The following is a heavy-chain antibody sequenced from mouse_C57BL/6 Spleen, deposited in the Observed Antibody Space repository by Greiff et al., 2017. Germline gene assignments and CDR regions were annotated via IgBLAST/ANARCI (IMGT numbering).Heavy chain of an antibody. CDR1: GFTFSSYA. V-gene: IGHV5-4*01. D-gene: IGHD1-1*01. J-gene: IGHJ2*01. Sequence: EVQGVESGGGLVKPGGSLKLSCAASGFTFSSYAMSWVRQTPEKRLEWVATISDGGSYTYYPDNVKGRFTISRDNAKNNLYLQMSHLKSEDTAMYYCARENYYGSSYVSPFDYWGQGTTLTVSS. CDR3: ARENYYGSSYVSPFDY. CDR2: ISDGGSYT.